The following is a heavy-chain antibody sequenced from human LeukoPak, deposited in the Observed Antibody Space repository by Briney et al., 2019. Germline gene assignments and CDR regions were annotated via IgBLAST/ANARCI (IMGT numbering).Heavy chain of an antibody. D-gene: IGHD1-26*01. J-gene: IGHJ4*02. CDR1: GFTFSSYA. V-gene: IGHV3-23*01. CDR3: AVFSGSYRDLDY. Sequence: GGSLRLSCAVSGFTFSSYAMSWVRQAPGKGLEWVSSISADGGSIYYADSVKGRFTNSRDNSKNTLYLQMNSLRAEDTAVYYCAVFSGSYRDLDYWGQGTLVTVSS. CDR2: ISADGGSI.